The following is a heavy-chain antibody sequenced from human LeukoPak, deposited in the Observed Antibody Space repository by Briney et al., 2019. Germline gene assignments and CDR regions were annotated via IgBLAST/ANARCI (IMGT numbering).Heavy chain of an antibody. CDR1: GFILRNHW. D-gene: IGHD3-16*01. CDR3: ARVWQYYYDYSAFDI. V-gene: IGHV3-7*01. Sequence: GRSLRLSCAASGFILRNHWMTWVRQGPGKGLEWVANINQDGSEKFYVDSVKGRFTISRDNAKNSLFLQLNSLRAEDTAVYYCARVWQYYYDYSAFDIWGQGTMVTVS. CDR2: INQDGSEK. J-gene: IGHJ3*02.